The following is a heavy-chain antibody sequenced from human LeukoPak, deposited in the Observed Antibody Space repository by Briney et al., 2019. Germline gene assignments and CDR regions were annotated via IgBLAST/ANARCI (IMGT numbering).Heavy chain of an antibody. CDR3: ASSYYYDSSGYPYYYGMDV. CDR2: INPSSGGT. CDR1: GYTFTGYY. D-gene: IGHD3-22*01. V-gene: IGHV1-2*02. Sequence: ASVKVSCKASGYTFTGYYMHWVRQAPGQGLEWMGWINPSSGGTNYAQKFQGRVTMTRDTSISTAYMELSRLRSDDTAVYYCASSYYYDSSGYPYYYGMDVWGQGTTVTVSS. J-gene: IGHJ6*02.